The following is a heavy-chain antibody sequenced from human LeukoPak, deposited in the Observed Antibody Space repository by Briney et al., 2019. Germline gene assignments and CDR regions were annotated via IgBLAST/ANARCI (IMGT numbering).Heavy chain of an antibody. D-gene: IGHD3-10*01. V-gene: IGHV3-21*01. CDR1: GFTFSSYS. J-gene: IGHJ4*02. Sequence: GGSLRLSCAASGFTFSSYSMNWVRQAPGEGLEWVSSISSSSSYIYYADSVKGRFTISRDNAKNSLYLQMNSLRAEDTAVYYCARDCYPSGSGSYCYWGQGTLVTVSS. CDR2: ISSSSSYI. CDR3: ARDCYPSGSGSYCY.